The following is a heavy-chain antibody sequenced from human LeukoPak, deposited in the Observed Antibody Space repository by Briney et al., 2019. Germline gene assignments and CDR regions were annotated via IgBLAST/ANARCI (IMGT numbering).Heavy chain of an antibody. D-gene: IGHD3-10*01. V-gene: IGHV3-21*01. CDR3: ARDLLHYYGSGSYWEY. Sequence: NPGGSLRLSCAASGFTFSSYSMNWVRQAPGKGLEWVSSISSSSSYIYYADSVKGRFTISRDNAKNSLYLQMNSLRAEDTAVYYCARDLLHYYGSGSYWEYWGQGTLVTVSS. CDR2: ISSSSSYI. CDR1: GFTFSSYS. J-gene: IGHJ4*02.